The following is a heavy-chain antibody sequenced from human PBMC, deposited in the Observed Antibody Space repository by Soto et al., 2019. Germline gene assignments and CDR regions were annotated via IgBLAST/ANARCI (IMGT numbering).Heavy chain of an antibody. J-gene: IGHJ5*02. CDR2: ISGNGAYT. CDR1: GFTFSSYT. D-gene: IGHD1-1*01. Sequence: GGSLRLSCAASGFTFSSYTMSWVRQAPGKGLECVSGISGNGAYTYYADSVKGRFTISRDNSKNMLYLQMNSLRAEDTAVYYCAKAPAYELSSWFDPWGQGILVTVSS. V-gene: IGHV3-23*01. CDR3: AKAPAYELSSWFDP.